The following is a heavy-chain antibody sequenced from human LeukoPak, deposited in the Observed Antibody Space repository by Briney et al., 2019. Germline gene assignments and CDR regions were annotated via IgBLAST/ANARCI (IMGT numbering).Heavy chain of an antibody. V-gene: IGHV4-39*07. CDR1: GGSISISSSY. Sequence: KTSETLSLTCTVSGGSISISSSYWGWIRQPPGKGLEWVGSVHYSGNTFYNPSLKSRVTISLDTSKNQFSLKLSSVTAADTAVYYCAGRYYDILTGYRGDAFDIWGQGTMVTVSS. CDR3: AGRYYDILTGYRGDAFDI. CDR2: VHYSGNT. D-gene: IGHD3-9*01. J-gene: IGHJ3*02.